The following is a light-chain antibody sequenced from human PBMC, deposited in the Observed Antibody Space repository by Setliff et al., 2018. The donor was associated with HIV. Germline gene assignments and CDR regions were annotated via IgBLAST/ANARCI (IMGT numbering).Light chain of an antibody. CDR2: EVS. CDR1: SSDVGGYNY. CDR3: SSYTSSSPLYV. V-gene: IGLV2-14*01. Sequence: QSVLTQPASVSGSPGQSITISCTGTSSDVGGYNYVSWYQQHPGKAPKLMIYEVSNRPSGFSDRFSGSKSGNTASLTISGLQTEDEADYFCSSYTSSSPLYVFGTGTKV. J-gene: IGLJ1*01.